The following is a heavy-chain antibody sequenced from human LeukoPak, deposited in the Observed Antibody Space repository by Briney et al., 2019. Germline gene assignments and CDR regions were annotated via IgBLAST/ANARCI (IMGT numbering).Heavy chain of an antibody. V-gene: IGHV4-59*01. J-gene: IGHJ4*02. CDR3: ATGSGIAVAGFDY. Sequence: SETLSLTCTVSGGSISSYYWSWIRQPPGKGLEWIGYIYYSGSTNYNPSLKSRVTISVDTSKNQFSLKLSSVTAADTAAYYCATGSGIAVAGFDYWGQGTLVTVSS. D-gene: IGHD6-19*01. CDR2: IYYSGST. CDR1: GGSISSYY.